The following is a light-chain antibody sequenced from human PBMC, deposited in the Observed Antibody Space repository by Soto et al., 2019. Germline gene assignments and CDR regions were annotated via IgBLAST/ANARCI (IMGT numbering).Light chain of an antibody. J-gene: IGKJ4*01. CDR1: QSVSSY. V-gene: IGKV3-11*01. Sequence: EVVLTQSPATLSLSPGERATLSCRASQSVSSYLAWYQQKSGQAPRLLIYDASDRATGIPARFSGSGSGTDFTLTISSLEPEDFAVYYCQQRSNWPLTLGGGTMVEIK. CDR3: QQRSNWPLT. CDR2: DAS.